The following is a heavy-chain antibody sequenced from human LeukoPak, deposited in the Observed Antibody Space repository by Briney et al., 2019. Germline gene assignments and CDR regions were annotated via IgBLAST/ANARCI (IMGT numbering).Heavy chain of an antibody. J-gene: IGHJ4*02. D-gene: IGHD3-22*01. V-gene: IGHV3-30*18. Sequence: PGRSLRLSCAASGFTFSSYGMHWVRQAPGKVLEWVAVISYDGSNKYYADSVKGRFTISRDNSKNTLYLQMNSLRAEDTAVYYCAKDTYYYDSSGYPHPDYWGQGTLVTVSP. CDR2: ISYDGSNK. CDR3: AKDTYYYDSSGYPHPDY. CDR1: GFTFSSYG.